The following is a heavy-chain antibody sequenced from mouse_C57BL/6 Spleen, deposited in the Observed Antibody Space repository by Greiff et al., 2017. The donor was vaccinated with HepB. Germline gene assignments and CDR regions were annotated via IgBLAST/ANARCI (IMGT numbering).Heavy chain of an antibody. J-gene: IGHJ3*01. CDR3: TGDQGYDGSSTFAY. V-gene: IGHV5-9-1*02. CDR1: GFTFSSYA. D-gene: IGHD1-1*01. Sequence: EVHLVESGAGLVKPGGSLKLSCAASGFTFSSYAMSWVRQTPEKRLEWVAYISSGGDYIYYADTVKGRFTISRDNARNTLYLQMSSLKSEDTAMYYCTGDQGYDGSSTFAYWGQGTLVTVSA. CDR2: ISSGGDYI.